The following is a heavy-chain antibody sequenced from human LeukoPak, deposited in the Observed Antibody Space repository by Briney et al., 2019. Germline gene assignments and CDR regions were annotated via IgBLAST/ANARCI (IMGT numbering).Heavy chain of an antibody. CDR3: ARDATVTTWGGFDY. Sequence: PSETLSLTCTVSGGSINSYYWSWIRQPPGKGLEWIGYIYYSGSTNYNPSLKSRVTISVDTSKNQFSPKLSSVTAADTAVYYCARDATVTTWGGFDYWGQGTLVTVSS. V-gene: IGHV4-59*01. J-gene: IGHJ4*02. D-gene: IGHD4-17*01. CDR1: GGSINSYY. CDR2: IYYSGST.